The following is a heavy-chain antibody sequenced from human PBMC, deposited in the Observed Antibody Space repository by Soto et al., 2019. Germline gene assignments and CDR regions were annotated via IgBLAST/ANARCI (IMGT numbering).Heavy chain of an antibody. J-gene: IGHJ4*02. CDR3: ARDAAYYYDSRGYHAY. CDR1: GFTFSSYA. D-gene: IGHD3-22*01. CDR2: ISGSGGST. V-gene: IGHV3-23*01. Sequence: GGSLRLSCAASGFTFSSYAMSWVRQAPGKGLEWVSAISGSGGSTYYADSVKGRFTISRDNSKNTLYLQMNSLRAEDTAVYYCARDAAYYYDSRGYHAYWGQGTLVTVSS.